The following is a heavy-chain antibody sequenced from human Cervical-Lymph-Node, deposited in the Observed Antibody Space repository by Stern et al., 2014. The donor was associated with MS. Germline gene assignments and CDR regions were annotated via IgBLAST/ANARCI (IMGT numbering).Heavy chain of an antibody. CDR1: GLNFTTYY. Sequence: QVQLVQSGAEVKKPGASVQVSCKAPGLNFTTYYIHWVRQAPGQGLEWKGIINPVGGLTRSAQKFQGRVTLTRDAPTSTFSMELSSLTSEDTAVYYCAGNNKVLKNAFDIWGQGTLVTVS. D-gene: IGHD4/OR15-4a*01. J-gene: IGHJ3*02. V-gene: IGHV1-46*01. CDR2: INPVGGLT. CDR3: AGNNKVLKNAFDI.